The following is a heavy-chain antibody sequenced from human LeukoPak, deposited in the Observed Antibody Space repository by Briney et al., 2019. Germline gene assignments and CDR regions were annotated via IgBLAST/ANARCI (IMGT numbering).Heavy chain of an antibody. V-gene: IGHV3-23*01. CDR3: AKSLRYGTAYFDY. J-gene: IGHJ4*02. D-gene: IGHD3-10*01. CDR2: ISSSGGRT. CDR1: GFTFSSYA. Sequence: GGSLRLSYAASGFTFSSYAMTWVRQAPGKGLEWVSTISSSGGRTYYADSVKGRFTISRDNSKNTLYLQMNSLRAEDTAVYYCAKSLRYGTAYFDYWGQGTLVTVSS.